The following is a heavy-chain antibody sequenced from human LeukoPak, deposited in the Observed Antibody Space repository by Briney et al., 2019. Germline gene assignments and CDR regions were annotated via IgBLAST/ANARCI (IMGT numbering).Heavy chain of an antibody. Sequence: GGSLRLSCAASGFTFSSYAMHWVRQAPGKGLEWVAVISYDGSNKYYADSVKGRFAISRDNSKNTLYLQMNSLRAEDTAVYYCAKGHYGDEKNYWGQGTLVTVSS. J-gene: IGHJ4*02. V-gene: IGHV3-30*09. D-gene: IGHD4-17*01. CDR3: AKGHYGDEKNY. CDR1: GFTFSSYA. CDR2: ISYDGSNK.